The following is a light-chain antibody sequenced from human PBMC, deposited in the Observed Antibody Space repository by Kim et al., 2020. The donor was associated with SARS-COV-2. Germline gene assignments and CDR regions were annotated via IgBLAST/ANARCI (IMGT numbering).Light chain of an antibody. V-gene: IGLV4-69*01. CDR3: QTWGTGWV. CDR1: SGHSSYA. J-gene: IGLJ3*02. CDR2: LNSDGSH. Sequence: QLVLTQSPSASASLGASVKLTCTLSSGHSSYAIAWHQQQPEKGPRYLMKLNSDGSHSKGDEIPDLFSGSSSGAERYLTISSLQSEDEADYYCQTWGTGWVFGGGTQLAVL.